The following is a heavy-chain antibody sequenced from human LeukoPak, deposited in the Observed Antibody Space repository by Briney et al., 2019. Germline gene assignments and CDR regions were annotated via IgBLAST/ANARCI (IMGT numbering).Heavy chain of an antibody. CDR1: GFNFSSYW. CDR2: IKQDGSEK. J-gene: IGHJ4*02. CDR3: ARDKYLDY. Sequence: TGGSLRLSCAASGFNFSSYWMSWVRQAPGKGLEWVANIKQDGSEKYYVDSVKGRFTISRDNAKNSLYLQMNSLRAEDTAVYYCARDKYLDYWGQGTLVTVSS. V-gene: IGHV3-7*01.